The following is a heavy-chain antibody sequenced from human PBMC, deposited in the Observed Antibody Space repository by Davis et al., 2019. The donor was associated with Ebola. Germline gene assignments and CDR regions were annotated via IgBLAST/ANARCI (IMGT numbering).Heavy chain of an antibody. V-gene: IGHV3-7*01. CDR2: IKQDGSEK. CDR3: AITMVRGVMDDAFDI. J-gene: IGHJ3*02. D-gene: IGHD3-10*01. CDR1: GGSFSGYY. Sequence: PSETLSLTCAVYGGSFSGYYWSWIRQAPGKGLEWVANIKQDGSEKYYVDSVKGRFTISRDNAKNSLYLQMNSLRAEDTAVYYCAITMVRGVMDDAFDIWGQGTMVTVSS.